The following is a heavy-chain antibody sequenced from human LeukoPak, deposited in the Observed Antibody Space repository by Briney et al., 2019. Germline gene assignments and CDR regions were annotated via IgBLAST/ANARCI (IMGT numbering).Heavy chain of an antibody. CDR3: ARHLTIFGATTWFDP. D-gene: IGHD3-3*01. J-gene: IGHJ5*02. CDR2: IYYSGST. CDR1: GGSISSSSYY. V-gene: IGHV4-39*01. Sequence: SETLSLTCTVSGGSISSSSYYWGWIRQPPGKGLEWNGSIYYSGSTYYNPSLKSRVTISVDTSKNPFSLKLSSVTAADTAVYYCARHLTIFGATTWFDPWGQGTLVTVSS.